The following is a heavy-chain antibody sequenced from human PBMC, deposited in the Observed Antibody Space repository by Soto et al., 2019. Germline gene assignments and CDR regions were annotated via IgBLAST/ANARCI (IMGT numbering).Heavy chain of an antibody. J-gene: IGHJ5*02. CDR2: INPSGGST. Sequence: ASVKVSCKASGYTFTDYYIHWVRQAPGQGLEWMGVINPSGGSTTYAQRFQGRVTMTRDTSTSTVYMELSSLRSEDTAVYYCAGGVMIAFGAVIVDNWFDPWGQGSLVTVSS. CDR1: GYTFTDYY. V-gene: IGHV1-46*01. D-gene: IGHD3-16*02. CDR3: AGGVMIAFGAVIVDNWFDP.